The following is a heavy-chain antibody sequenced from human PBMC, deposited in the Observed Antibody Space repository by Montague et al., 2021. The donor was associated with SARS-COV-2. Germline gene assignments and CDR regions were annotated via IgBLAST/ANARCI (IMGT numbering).Heavy chain of an antibody. Sequence: SLRLSCAASGFSFSDYAMNWVRQAPGKGLEWVSSINGYGGSTKYADSVKGRFTISRDNSKNTLYLQMNSLGAEDTAVYYCAKTRDSLSWSPFDFWGQGALVTVSS. V-gene: IGHV3-23*01. CDR3: AKTRDSLSWSPFDF. CDR2: INGYGGST. J-gene: IGHJ4*02. D-gene: IGHD6-13*01. CDR1: GFSFSDYA.